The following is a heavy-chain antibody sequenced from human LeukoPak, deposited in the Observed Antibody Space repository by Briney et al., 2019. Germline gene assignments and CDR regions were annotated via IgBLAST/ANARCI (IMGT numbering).Heavy chain of an antibody. CDR3: ARDPLGYCSSTSCPPDY. CDR2: IYYSGIT. Sequence: PSETLSLXCTVSGGSISSGDYYWIWIRQPPGKGLEWIGYIYYSGITYYNPSLKSRVTISVDTSKNQFSLKLSSVTAADTAVYYCARDPLGYCSSTSCPPDYWGQGTLVTVSS. D-gene: IGHD2-2*01. V-gene: IGHV4-30-4*08. CDR1: GGSISSGDYY. J-gene: IGHJ4*02.